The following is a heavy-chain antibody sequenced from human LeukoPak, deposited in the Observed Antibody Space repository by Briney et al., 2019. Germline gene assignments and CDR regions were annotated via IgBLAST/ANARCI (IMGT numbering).Heavy chain of an antibody. J-gene: IGHJ5*02. D-gene: IGHD2-21*02. V-gene: IGHV3-74*01. CDR3: ATGRGTAWFDP. Sequence: GGSLRLSCAASGFSFSSYWMHWVRQAPGEGLVWASRINGDGNITTYADSVKGRFTISRDNAKNTLYLQMNSLRAEDTAVYYCATGRGTAWFDPWGQGTLVTVSS. CDR2: INGDGNIT. CDR1: GFSFSSYW.